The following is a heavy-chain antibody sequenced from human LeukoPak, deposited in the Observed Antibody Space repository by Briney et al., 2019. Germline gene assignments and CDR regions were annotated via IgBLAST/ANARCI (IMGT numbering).Heavy chain of an antibody. CDR3: ARDGAYYYDSSGYYQFDH. V-gene: IGHV1-18*01. CDR2: ISAYNGNT. J-gene: IGHJ4*02. CDR1: GYTFTSYG. D-gene: IGHD3-22*01. Sequence: ASVKVSCKASGYTFTSYGISWVRQAPGQGLEWMGWISAYNGNTNYAQKLQGRVTMTTDTSTSTAYMELRSLRSDDTAVYYCARDGAYYYDSSGYYQFDHWGQGTLVTVSS.